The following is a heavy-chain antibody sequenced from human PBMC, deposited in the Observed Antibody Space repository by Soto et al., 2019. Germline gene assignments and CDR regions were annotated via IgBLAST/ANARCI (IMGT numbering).Heavy chain of an antibody. D-gene: IGHD3-3*01. Sequence: ASMKVSCKASGYTFTSYYMHWVRQAPGQGLEWMGIINPSGGSTSYAQKFQGRVTMTRDTSTSTVYMELSSLRSEDTAVYYCAREYYDFWSGYDRVYYYYGMDVWGQGTTVTVSS. CDR1: GYTFTSYY. CDR2: INPSGGST. J-gene: IGHJ6*02. CDR3: AREYYDFWSGYDRVYYYYGMDV. V-gene: IGHV1-46*01.